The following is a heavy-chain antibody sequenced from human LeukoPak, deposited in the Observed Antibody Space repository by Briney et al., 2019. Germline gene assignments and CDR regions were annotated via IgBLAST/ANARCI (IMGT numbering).Heavy chain of an antibody. J-gene: IGHJ4*02. CDR3: ARAVSAHSDTMYYFDY. V-gene: IGHV4-34*01. CDR1: GGSFSGYY. CDR2: VYPSGYT. Sequence: SETLSLTCAVYGGSFSGYYWSWIRQPPTKELEWIGYVYPSGYTNDNPSLRSRVTISLDTSKNQFSLRLTSVTAADTAVYYCARAVSAHSDTMYYFDYWGQGTLVTVSS. D-gene: IGHD2-21*02.